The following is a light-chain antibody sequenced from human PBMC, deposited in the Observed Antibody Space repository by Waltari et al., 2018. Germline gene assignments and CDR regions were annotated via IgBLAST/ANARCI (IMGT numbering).Light chain of an antibody. V-gene: IGKV1-39*01. Sequence: DIQMTQSPSSLSASVGDRVTITCRASESISSYLNWYQQRPGKAPKLLMYAASTLQSGVPSRFSGSGSGTDFTLTINSLQPEDFGTYYCQQSYRAPWTFGQGTKVESK. CDR3: QQSYRAPWT. J-gene: IGKJ1*01. CDR1: ESISSY. CDR2: AAS.